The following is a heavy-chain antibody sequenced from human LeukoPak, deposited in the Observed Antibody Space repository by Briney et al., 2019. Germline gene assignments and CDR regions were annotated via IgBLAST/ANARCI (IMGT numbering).Heavy chain of an antibody. V-gene: IGHV3-33*08. CDR3: ASSYCGGDCLDRPFDY. Sequence: PGGSLRLSCAASGFTFSSYGMHWVRQAPGKGLEWVAVIWYDGSNKCYADSVKGRFTISRDNSKNTLYLQMNSLRAEDTAVYYCASSYCGGDCLDRPFDYWGQGTLVTVSS. CDR1: GFTFSSYG. CDR2: IWYDGSNK. D-gene: IGHD2-21*02. J-gene: IGHJ4*02.